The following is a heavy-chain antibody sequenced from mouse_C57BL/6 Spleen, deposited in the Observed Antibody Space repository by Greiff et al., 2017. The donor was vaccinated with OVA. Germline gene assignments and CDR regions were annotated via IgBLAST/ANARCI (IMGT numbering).Heavy chain of an antibody. Sequence: QVQLQQSGAELVRPGASVKLSCKASGYTFTGYGIRWVKQRTGQGLEWIGEIYPRSGNTSYNEKFKGKATLTADKSSSTAYMELRSLTSEDSAVYCGARSIATGVARFDYWGQGTTLTVSS. CDR3: ARSIATGVARFDY. J-gene: IGHJ2*01. CDR2: IYPRSGNT. V-gene: IGHV1-81*01. D-gene: IGHD1-1*01. CDR1: GYTFTGYG.